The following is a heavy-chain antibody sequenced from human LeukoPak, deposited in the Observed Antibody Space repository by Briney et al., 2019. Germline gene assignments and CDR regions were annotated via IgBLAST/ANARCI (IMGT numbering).Heavy chain of an antibody. Sequence: GASVKVSCTASGYAFSDHGVNWVRQAPGQGLEWMGWISGYNGHTSYAQKFQGRVMVTTDRSTNTAYLELRSLRSDDTAVYYCARVPNPRNTYGYNDKWGQGTLSPSLQ. CDR2: ISGYNGHT. D-gene: IGHD5-18*01. J-gene: IGHJ4*02. CDR3: ARVPNPRNTYGYNDK. V-gene: IGHV1-18*04. CDR1: GYAFSDHG.